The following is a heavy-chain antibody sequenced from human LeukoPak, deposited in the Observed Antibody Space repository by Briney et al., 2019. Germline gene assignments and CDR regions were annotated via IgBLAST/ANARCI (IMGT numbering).Heavy chain of an antibody. V-gene: IGHV4-38-2*02. CDR2: IYYSGST. CDR1: GYSISSGYY. D-gene: IGHD3-3*01. J-gene: IGHJ5*02. Sequence: SETLSLTCTVSGYSISSGYYWGWIRQPPGKGLEWIGSIYYSGSTYYNPSLKSRVTISVDTSKNQFSLKLSSVTAADTAVYYCARAESDWFDPWGQGTLVTVSS. CDR3: ARAESDWFDP.